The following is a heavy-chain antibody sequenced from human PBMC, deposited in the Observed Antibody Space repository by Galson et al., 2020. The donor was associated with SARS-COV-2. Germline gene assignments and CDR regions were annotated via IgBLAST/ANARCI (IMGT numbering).Heavy chain of an antibody. CDR1: GYTFTSHY. CDR2: INPNGGST. D-gene: IGHD3-16*02. V-gene: IGHV1-46*01. Sequence: ASVKVSCKPSGYTFTSHYMQWVRQAPGQGLEWMGIINPNGGSTTFAQIFQGRVTMNRDTSTSTVYMGLGSLRSEDTALYYCARGDDVWGSHSFGMDVWGQGTTVTVSS. J-gene: IGHJ6*02. CDR3: ARGDDVWGSHSFGMDV.